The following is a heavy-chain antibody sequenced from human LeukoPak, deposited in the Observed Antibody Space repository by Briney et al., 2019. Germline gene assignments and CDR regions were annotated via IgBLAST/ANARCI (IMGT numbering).Heavy chain of an antibody. J-gene: IGHJ6*02. CDR1: GFTFSSYA. V-gene: IGHV3-23*05. D-gene: IGHD2-15*01. CDR2: IYWSGSRI. CDR3: TKDVTPGGADV. Sequence: PGGSLRLSCAASGFTFSSYAMSWVRQAPGKGLEWVSGIYWSGSRIDYADSVKGRFTISRDNAKNSLYLQMNSLRAEDTALYYCTKDVTPGGADVWGRGTTVTVSS.